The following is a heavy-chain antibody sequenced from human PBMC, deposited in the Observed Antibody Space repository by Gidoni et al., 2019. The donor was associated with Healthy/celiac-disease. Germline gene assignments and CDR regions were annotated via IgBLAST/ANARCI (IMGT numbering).Heavy chain of an antibody. CDR1: GGSISSYY. J-gene: IGHJ5*02. CDR3: ARYVVVVAATPLPWFDP. CDR2: IYSSGST. Sequence: QVQLQESGPGLVKPSETLSLTCTVSGGSISSYYWSWIRQPPGKGLEWIGYIYSSGSTNYNPSLKSRVTISVDTSKNQFSLKLSSVTAADTAVYYCARYVVVVAATPLPWFDPWGQGTLVTVSS. D-gene: IGHD2-15*01. V-gene: IGHV4-59*08.